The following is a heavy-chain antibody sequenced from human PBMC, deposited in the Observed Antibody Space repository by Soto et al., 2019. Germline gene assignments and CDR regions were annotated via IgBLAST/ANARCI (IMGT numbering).Heavy chain of an antibody. CDR2: TYYRSKWYN. V-gene: IGHV6-1*01. D-gene: IGHD2-21*02. CDR3: ARDAYAPYGGNSVWFDP. J-gene: IGHJ5*02. Sequence: PTLSLTCAISGGSVSSNSAAWNWIRQSPSRGLEWLGRTYYRSKWYNDYAVSVKSRITINPDTSKNQFSLQLNSVTPEDTAVYYCARDAYAPYGGNSVWFDPWGQGTLVTVSS. CDR1: GGSVSSNSAA.